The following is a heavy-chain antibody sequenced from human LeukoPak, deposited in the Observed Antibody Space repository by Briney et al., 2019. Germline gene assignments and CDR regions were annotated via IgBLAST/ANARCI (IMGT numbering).Heavy chain of an antibody. D-gene: IGHD3-22*01. V-gene: IGHV3-74*01. Sequence: GGSLSLSCAASGFGFSGAWMHWVRQAPGKGLVWVSIIKSDGSTIYADSVKGRFTISRDNAKSTVYLQMNSLRAEDTAVYYCARDYYYSVDYWGQGTLVTVSS. CDR1: GFGFSGAW. CDR2: IKSDGST. CDR3: ARDYYYSVDY. J-gene: IGHJ4*02.